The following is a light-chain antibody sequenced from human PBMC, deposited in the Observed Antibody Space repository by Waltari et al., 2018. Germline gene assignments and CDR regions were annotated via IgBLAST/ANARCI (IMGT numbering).Light chain of an antibody. CDR3: QQFNTGYS. CDR1: RAIPNN. Sequence: EIVMTQSAATLSVSPGEAATLSCRASRAIPNNLAWYQQKPGQALRLLIYDASTRATGIPARFSGSWSGTEFILTITSLQSEDSAVYFCQQFNTGYSFGQGTKLEIK. CDR2: DAS. V-gene: IGKV3-15*01. J-gene: IGKJ2*01.